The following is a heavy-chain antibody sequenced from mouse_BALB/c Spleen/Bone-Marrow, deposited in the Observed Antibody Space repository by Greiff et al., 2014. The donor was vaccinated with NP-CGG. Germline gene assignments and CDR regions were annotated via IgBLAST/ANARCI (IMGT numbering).Heavy chain of an antibody. CDR3: ARYDVYYYFDY. V-gene: IGHV7-3*02. CDR1: GFTFTDYY. CDR2: IRNKANGYTT. D-gene: IGHD2-3*01. J-gene: IGHJ2*01. Sequence: EVHLVESGGGLVQPGGSLRLSCATSGFTFTDYYMSWVRQPPGKALEWLGFIRNKANGYTTEYSASVKGRFTIFRDNSQSILYLQMNTLRAEDSATYYCARYDVYYYFDYWGQGTTLTVSS.